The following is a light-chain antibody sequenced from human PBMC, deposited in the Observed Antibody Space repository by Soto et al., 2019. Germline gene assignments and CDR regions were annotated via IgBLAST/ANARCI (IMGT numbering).Light chain of an antibody. CDR3: QQYNSYPYT. Sequence: DIQMTQSPSTLSASVGDRVTITCRASQSISTWLAWYQQKLGRAPRLLIYDASSLESGVPSRLSGSGYGTEFTLTISSLQPDDFATYYCQQYNSYPYTFGQGTKGDIK. CDR2: DAS. V-gene: IGKV1-5*01. CDR1: QSISTW. J-gene: IGKJ2*01.